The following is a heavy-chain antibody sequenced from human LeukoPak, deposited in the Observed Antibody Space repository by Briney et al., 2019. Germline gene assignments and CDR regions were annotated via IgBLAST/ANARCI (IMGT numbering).Heavy chain of an antibody. D-gene: IGHD2-15*01. CDR1: GGSISSYY. V-gene: IGHV4-59*08. Sequence: SETLSLTCTVSGGSISSYYWSWIRQPPGKGLEWIGCIYYSGSTNYNPSLKSRVTISVDTSKNQFSLKLSSVTAADTAVYYCARQAVEDAFDIWGQGTMVTVSS. J-gene: IGHJ3*02. CDR3: ARQAVEDAFDI. CDR2: IYYSGST.